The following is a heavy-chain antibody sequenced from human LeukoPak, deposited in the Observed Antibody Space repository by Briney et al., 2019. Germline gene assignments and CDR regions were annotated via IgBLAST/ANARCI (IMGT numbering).Heavy chain of an antibody. J-gene: IGHJ4*02. Sequence: DSIKGRFTISRDNAKRSLYLQMNSLRVEDTAVYYCARGLGGFDYWGQGTLVTVSS. V-gene: IGHV3-7*01. CDR3: ARGLGGFDY.